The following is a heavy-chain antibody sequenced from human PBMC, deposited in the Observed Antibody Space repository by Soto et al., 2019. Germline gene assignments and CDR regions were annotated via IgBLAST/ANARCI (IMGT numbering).Heavy chain of an antibody. J-gene: IGHJ4*02. V-gene: IGHV3-21*06. CDR2: ISSTSNYI. CDR3: ARESEDLTSNFDY. CDR1: WFTFTRYS. Sequence: VGSLRLSCSSSWFTFTRYSMNLVLHSPVKVLEFFASISSTSNYIYYGDSMKGRLTISRDNAKNSLYLEMNSLRAEDTAVYYFARESEDLTSNFDYWGQGTLVTVSS.